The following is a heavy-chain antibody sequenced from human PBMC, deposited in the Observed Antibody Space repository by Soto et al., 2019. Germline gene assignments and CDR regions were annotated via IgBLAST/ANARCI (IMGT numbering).Heavy chain of an antibody. CDR2: IIPIFGTA. J-gene: IGHJ4*01. Sequence: SVKVSCKASGGTFSSYAISWVRQAPGQGLEWMGGIIPIFGTANYAQKFQGRVTITADESTSTAYMELSSLRSEDTAVYYCARDATIAASSFDYWGHGTLVTVSS. V-gene: IGHV1-69*13. CDR3: ARDATIAASSFDY. D-gene: IGHD6-13*01. CDR1: GGTFSSYA.